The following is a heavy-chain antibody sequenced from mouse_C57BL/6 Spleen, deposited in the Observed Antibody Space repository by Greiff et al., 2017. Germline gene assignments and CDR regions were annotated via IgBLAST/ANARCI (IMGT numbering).Heavy chain of an antibody. CDR3: ARTGKGHYFDD. CDR2: ISNLAYSI. J-gene: IGHJ2*01. D-gene: IGHD4-1*01. V-gene: IGHV5-15*01. CDR1: GFTFSDYG. Sequence: EVKLMESGGGLVQPGGSLKLSCAASGFTFSDYGMAWVRQAPRKGPEWVAFISNLAYSIYYADTVTGRFTISRENAKNTLYLEMSSLRSEDTAMYYCARTGKGHYFDDWGKGTTLTVSS.